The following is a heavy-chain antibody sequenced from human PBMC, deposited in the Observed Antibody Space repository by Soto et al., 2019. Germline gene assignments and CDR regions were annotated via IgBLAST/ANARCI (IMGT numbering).Heavy chain of an antibody. CDR1: GGSISSSSYY. Sequence: KTSETLSLTCTVSGGSISSSSYYWGWIRQPPGKGLEWIGSIYYSGSTYYNPSLKSRVTISVDTSKNQFSLKLSSVIAADTAVYYCARVAAAGQWYWFDPWGQGTLVTVSS. CDR3: ARVAAAGQWYWFDP. V-gene: IGHV4-39*01. CDR2: IYYSGST. D-gene: IGHD6-13*01. J-gene: IGHJ5*02.